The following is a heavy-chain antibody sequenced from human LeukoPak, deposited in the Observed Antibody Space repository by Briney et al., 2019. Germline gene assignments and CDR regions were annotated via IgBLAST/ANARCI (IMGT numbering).Heavy chain of an antibody. V-gene: IGHV1-2*02. CDR3: ARDGWLLLRRYNWFDP. CDR2: INPNSGGT. D-gene: IGHD3-22*01. CDR1: GYTFTGYY. J-gene: IGHJ5*02. Sequence: ASVKVSCKASGYTFTGYYMHWVRQAPGQGLERMGWINPNSGGTNYAQKFQGRVTMTRDTSISTAYMELSRLRSDDTAVYYCARDGWLLLRRYNWFDPWGQGTLVTVSS.